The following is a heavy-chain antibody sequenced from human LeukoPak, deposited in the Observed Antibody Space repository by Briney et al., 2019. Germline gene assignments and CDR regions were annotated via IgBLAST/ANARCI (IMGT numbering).Heavy chain of an antibody. CDR2: IYTTGST. Sequence: SETLSLTCTVSGASIRSYYWSWIRQPAGKGLEWIGRIYTTGSTNYNPSLKSRVTMSVDTSKNQFSLKLSSVTAADTAVYYCARIYYYYYYMDVWGKGTTVTVSS. V-gene: IGHV4-4*07. J-gene: IGHJ6*03. CDR3: ARIYYYYYYMDV. CDR1: GASIRSYY.